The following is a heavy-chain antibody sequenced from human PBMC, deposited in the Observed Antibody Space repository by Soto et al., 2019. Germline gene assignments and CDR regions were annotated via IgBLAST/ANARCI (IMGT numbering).Heavy chain of an antibody. Sequence: ASVKVSCKASGYSFTDYHIHWVRQAPGQGLEWLGRINPKSGGTSTAQKFLGRVTMSADTSASTAYMDLARLRSDDTAVYYCVRAHALGVSNWFDPWGRGTLVTVSS. D-gene: IGHD2-8*01. CDR2: INPKSGGT. V-gene: IGHV1-2*06. J-gene: IGHJ5*02. CDR3: VRAHALGVSNWFDP. CDR1: GYSFTDYH.